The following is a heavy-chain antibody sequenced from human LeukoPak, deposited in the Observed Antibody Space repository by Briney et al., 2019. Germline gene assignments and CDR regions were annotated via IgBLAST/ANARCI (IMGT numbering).Heavy chain of an antibody. V-gene: IGHV4-34*01. CDR1: GGSFSGYY. CDR3: ARKPNFYYYDSSGKHAFDI. J-gene: IGHJ3*02. Sequence: PSETLSLTCAVYGGSFSGYYWSWIRQPPGKGLEWIGEINHSGSTNYNPSLKSRVTISVDTSKNQFSLKLSPVTAADTAVYYCARKPNFYYYDSSGKHAFDIWGQGTMVTVSS. CDR2: INHSGST. D-gene: IGHD3-22*01.